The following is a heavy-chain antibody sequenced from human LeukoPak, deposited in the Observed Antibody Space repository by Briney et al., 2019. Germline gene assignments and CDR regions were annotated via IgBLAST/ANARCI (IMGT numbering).Heavy chain of an antibody. CDR1: GSSFSNYG. Sequence: GGSLRLSCAASGSSFSNYGMHWVRQAPGKGLEWVAGVWYDGSNKQYADSVKGRFTISRDNSKNTLYLQMNSLRAEDAAVYYCAKGVAISTYLLYAFDIWGQGTMVTVSS. D-gene: IGHD2/OR15-2a*01. CDR3: AKGVAISTYLLYAFDI. CDR2: VWYDGSNK. V-gene: IGHV3-33*06. J-gene: IGHJ3*02.